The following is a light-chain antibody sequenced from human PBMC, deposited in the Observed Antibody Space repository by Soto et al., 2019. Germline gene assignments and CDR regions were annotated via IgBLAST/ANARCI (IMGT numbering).Light chain of an antibody. CDR1: QSVSSSY. Sequence: EIVLTQSPGTLSLSPGERATLSCRARQSVSSSYLAWYQQKPGQAPRLLIYGASSRATGIPDRFSGSGSGTDFTLTISRLEPEDFAVYYCQQYGSSLLTFGQGTRLEMK. CDR3: QQYGSSLLT. CDR2: GAS. V-gene: IGKV3-20*01. J-gene: IGKJ5*01.